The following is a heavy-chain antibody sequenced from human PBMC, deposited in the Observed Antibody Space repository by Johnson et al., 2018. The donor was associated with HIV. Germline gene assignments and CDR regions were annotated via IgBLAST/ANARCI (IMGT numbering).Heavy chain of an antibody. D-gene: IGHD7-27*01. V-gene: IGHV3-30-3*02. Sequence: QVLLVESGGGVVQPGRSLRLSCAASEFTFSSYAMHWVRQAPGKGLEWVAVISYDGSNKYYADSVKGRFTISRDNAKNSLYLQMNSLRAEDTAVYYCAKSTRGNWGSCFDIWGQGTMVIVSS. CDR1: EFTFSSYA. CDR3: AKSTRGNWGSCFDI. J-gene: IGHJ3*02. CDR2: ISYDGSNK.